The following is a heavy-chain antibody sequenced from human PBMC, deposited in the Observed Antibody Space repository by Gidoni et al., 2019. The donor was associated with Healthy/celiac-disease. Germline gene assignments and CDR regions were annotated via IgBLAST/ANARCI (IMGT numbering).Heavy chain of an antibody. V-gene: IGHV3-9*01. D-gene: IGHD3-22*01. CDR3: AKDLYYYDSSEIAFDI. J-gene: IGHJ3*02. Sequence: EVQLVESGGGLVQPGRSRRRSCAASGFTFADYAMHWVRQAPGKGLEWVSGISWNSGSIGYADSVKGRFTISRDNVKNSRYLQMNSLRAEDTALYYCAKDLYYYDSSEIAFDIWGQGTMVTVSS. CDR2: ISWNSGSI. CDR1: GFTFADYA.